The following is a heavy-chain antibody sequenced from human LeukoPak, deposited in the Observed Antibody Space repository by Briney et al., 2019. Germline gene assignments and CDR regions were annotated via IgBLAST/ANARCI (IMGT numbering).Heavy chain of an antibody. CDR1: GFTFSSYA. Sequence: GGSLRLSCAASGFTFSSYAMSWVRQAPGKGLEWVSAISGSGGNTYYADSVKGRFTISRDNSKNTLYLQMNSLRAEDTAVYYCAKDLRGFDAFDIWGQGTMVTVSS. J-gene: IGHJ3*02. V-gene: IGHV3-23*01. CDR2: ISGSGGNT. CDR3: AKDLRGFDAFDI.